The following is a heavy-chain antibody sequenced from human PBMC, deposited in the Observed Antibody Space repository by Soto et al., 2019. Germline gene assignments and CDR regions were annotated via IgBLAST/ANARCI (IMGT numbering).Heavy chain of an antibody. CDR1: GGTFSSYA. J-gene: IGHJ3*02. Sequence: ASVKVSCKASGGTFSSYAISWVRQAPGQGLEWMGGIIPTFGTANYAQKFQGRVTITADESTSTAYMELSSLRSEDTAVYYCARDLEVSPTPHAFDIWGQGTMVTVSS. CDR3: ARDLEVSPTPHAFDI. CDR2: IIPTFGTA. D-gene: IGHD2-8*02. V-gene: IGHV1-69*13.